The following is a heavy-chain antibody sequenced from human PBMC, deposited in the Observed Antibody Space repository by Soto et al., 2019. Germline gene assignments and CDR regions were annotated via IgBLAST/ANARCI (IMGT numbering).Heavy chain of an antibody. D-gene: IGHD6-6*01. CDR3: ARASPGLDV. CDR2: ISGTSGNYI. Sequence: EEQLVESGGGLVKPGGSLRLSCAANRFTFSDFAVKWVRQAPGKGLEWVSTISGTSGNYIYYADSVKGRFTISRDNAQNSLYLQMNSLRADDTAVYYCARASPGLDVWGHGTTVIVSS. CDR1: RFTFSDFA. V-gene: IGHV3-21*01. J-gene: IGHJ6*02.